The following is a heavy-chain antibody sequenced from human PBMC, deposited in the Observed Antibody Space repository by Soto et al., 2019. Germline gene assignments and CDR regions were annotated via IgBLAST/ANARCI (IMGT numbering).Heavy chain of an antibody. V-gene: IGHV3-23*01. D-gene: IGHD2-15*01. J-gene: IGHJ4*02. Sequence: GGSLRLSCAASGFTFSSYAMSWVRQAPGKGLEWVSAISGSGGSTYYADSVKGRFTISRDNSKNTLYLQMNSLRAEDTAVYYCAKWDIVVVVAACLDYWGQGTLVTVSS. CDR1: GFTFSSYA. CDR3: AKWDIVVVVAACLDY. CDR2: ISGSGGST.